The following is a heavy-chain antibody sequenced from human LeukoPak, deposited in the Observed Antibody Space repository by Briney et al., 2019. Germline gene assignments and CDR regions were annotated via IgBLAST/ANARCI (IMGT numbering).Heavy chain of an antibody. CDR1: GFTINNYA. Sequence: GGSLRLSCAASGFTINNYAMIWVRQAPGKGLEWVSSLSGSGGSTYYADSVKGRFTISRDNSKNTLYLQMNNLRPEDTAVYYCAKDSRGSSVRVFDCWGQGTLVTVSS. CDR2: LSGSGGST. J-gene: IGHJ4*02. V-gene: IGHV3-23*01. CDR3: AKDSRGSSVRVFDC.